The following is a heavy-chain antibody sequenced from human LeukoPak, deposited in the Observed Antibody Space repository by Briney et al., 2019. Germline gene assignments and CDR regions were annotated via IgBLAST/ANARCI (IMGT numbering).Heavy chain of an antibody. CDR3: ARDHEAVAGDY. CDR2: IWYDGSNK. CDR1: GFTFSSYG. D-gene: IGHD6-19*01. Sequence: GGSLRLSCAASGFTFSSYGVHWVRQAPGKGLEWVAVIWYDGSNKYYADSVKGRFTISRDNSKNTLYLQMNSLRAEDTAVYYCARDHEAVAGDYWGQGTLVTVSS. J-gene: IGHJ4*02. V-gene: IGHV3-33*01.